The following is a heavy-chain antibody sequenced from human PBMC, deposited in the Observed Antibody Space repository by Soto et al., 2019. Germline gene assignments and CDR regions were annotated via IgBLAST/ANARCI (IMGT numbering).Heavy chain of an antibody. D-gene: IGHD3-22*01. CDR2: VSVSGGTT. Sequence: GGALRLSCAASGFMFNNYAMSWVRQAPGKGLEWVSTVSVSGGTTYYADSLKGRFTISRDNSKKTVYLQMNRLRADDTAIYYCAKGLYYYDSSGYRLFDYWGQGTLVTVSS. J-gene: IGHJ4*02. CDR3: AKGLYYYDSSGYRLFDY. CDR1: GFMFNNYA. V-gene: IGHV3-23*01.